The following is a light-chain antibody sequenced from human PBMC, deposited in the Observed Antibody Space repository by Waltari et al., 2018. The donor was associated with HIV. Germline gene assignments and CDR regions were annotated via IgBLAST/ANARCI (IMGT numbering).Light chain of an antibody. Sequence: AGLSQPPSLSTGLGQPATLPCTGHSDNVGHQGAVWLQHPQGLPPRLLSNRNNNRPSGVSDRFSTATSGNTAFLTIRGLRSEDEADYFCSAWDSSLTGWIFGGGTQLAVL. CDR2: RNN. J-gene: IGLJ2*01. V-gene: IGLV10-54*01. CDR3: SAWDSSLTGWI. CDR1: SDNVGHQG.